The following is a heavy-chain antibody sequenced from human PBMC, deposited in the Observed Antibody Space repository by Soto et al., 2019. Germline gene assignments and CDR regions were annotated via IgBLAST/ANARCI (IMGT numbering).Heavy chain of an antibody. V-gene: IGHV4-39*01. CDR1: GGSISSSSYY. CDR3: ARTPVWFGEETYYYYYYMDV. CDR2: IYYSGST. Sequence: SETLSLTCTVSGGSISSSSYYWGWIRQPPGKGLEWIGSIYYSGSTYYNPSLKSRVTISVDTSKNQFSLKLSSVTAADTAVYYCARTPVWFGEETYYYYYYMDVWGKGTTVTVSS. D-gene: IGHD3-10*01. J-gene: IGHJ6*03.